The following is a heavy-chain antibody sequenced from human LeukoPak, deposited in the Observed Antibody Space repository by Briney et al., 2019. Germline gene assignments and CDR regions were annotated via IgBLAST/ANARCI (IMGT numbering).Heavy chain of an antibody. Sequence: GASVKVSCKASGYPFTSYGVTWVRQAPGQGLEWMGGIIPIFGTANYAQKFQGRVTITADESTSTAYMELSSLRSEDTAVYYCARGEGYCSSTSCLPNWFDPWGQGTLVTVSS. D-gene: IGHD2-2*01. CDR2: IIPIFGTA. V-gene: IGHV1-69*13. CDR1: GYPFTSYG. J-gene: IGHJ5*02. CDR3: ARGEGYCSSTSCLPNWFDP.